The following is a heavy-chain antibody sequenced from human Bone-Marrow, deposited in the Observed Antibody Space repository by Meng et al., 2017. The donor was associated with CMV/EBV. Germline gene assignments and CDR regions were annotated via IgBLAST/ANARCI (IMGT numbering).Heavy chain of an antibody. J-gene: IGHJ6*02. D-gene: IGHD2-15*01. CDR1: GFTFSSYW. CDR2: IKQDGSEK. CDR3: ARDARLDGDTAMPGLGYCSGGSCRRGGMDV. Sequence: GEFLKISCAASGFTFSSYWMSWVRQAPGKGLEWVANIKQDGSEKYYVDSVKGRFTISRDNAKNSLYLQMNSLRAEDTAVYYCARDARLDGDTAMPGLGYCSGGSCRRGGMDVWGQGTTVTVSS. V-gene: IGHV3-7*01.